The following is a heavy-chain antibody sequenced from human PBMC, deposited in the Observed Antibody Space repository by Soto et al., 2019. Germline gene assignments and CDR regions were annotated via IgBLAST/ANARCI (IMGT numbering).Heavy chain of an antibody. Sequence: EVQLLESGGGLVQPGGSLRLSCAASGFTFSSYAMSWVRQAPGKGLEWVSAISGSGGSTYYADSVKGRFTISRDNSKNTLYLQMNSLRAEDTAVYYCAKDPSCRGGSCYGWYFDLWGRGTLVTVSS. CDR2: ISGSGGST. CDR1: GFTFSSYA. D-gene: IGHD2-15*01. J-gene: IGHJ2*01. V-gene: IGHV3-23*01. CDR3: AKDPSCRGGSCYGWYFDL.